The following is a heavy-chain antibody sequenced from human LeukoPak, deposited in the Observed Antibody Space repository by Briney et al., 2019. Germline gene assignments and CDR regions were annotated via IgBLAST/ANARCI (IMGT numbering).Heavy chain of an antibody. D-gene: IGHD1-26*01. CDR2: IYSGGNT. Sequence: PGGSLRLSCAASGVAVSSNYMNWVRQAPGKGLEWVSIIYSGGNTYYADSVKGRFTISRDNSKNTLYLQMNGLRAEDTAVYYCAKDRETAYHFDYWGQGTLVTVSS. CDR1: GVAVSSNY. CDR3: AKDRETAYHFDY. J-gene: IGHJ4*02. V-gene: IGHV3-66*01.